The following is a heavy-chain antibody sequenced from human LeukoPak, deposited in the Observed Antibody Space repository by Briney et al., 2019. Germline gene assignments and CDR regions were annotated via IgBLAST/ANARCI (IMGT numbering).Heavy chain of an antibody. D-gene: IGHD3-22*01. CDR2: IYYTGNT. J-gene: IGHJ3*02. V-gene: IGHV4-59*01. CDR3: ARLLDYDSSGYPETFDI. Sequence: KPSETLSLTCTVSGGSISPNYWSWIRQPPGRGLEWIGYIYYTGNTNYNPSLKSRVTMSIDTSKSHFSLKLSSLTAADTALYFCARLLDYDSSGYPETFDIWGQGTMVTVSS. CDR1: GGSISPNY.